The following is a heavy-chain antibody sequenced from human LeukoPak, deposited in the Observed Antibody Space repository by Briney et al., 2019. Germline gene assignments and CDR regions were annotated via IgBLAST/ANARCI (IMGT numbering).Heavy chain of an antibody. D-gene: IGHD4-17*01. J-gene: IGHJ6*02. Sequence: GRSRRPSGAAFGITFVDNAMDWGRQAPGKGLDWVSGISWNSGIIGYADSVKGRFTISRDNAKNSLYLQMNSLRAEDTALYYCARGSGGDYRDYYYYGMDVWGQGTTVTVSS. CDR3: ARGSGGDYRDYYYYGMDV. V-gene: IGHV3-9*01. CDR1: GITFVDNA. CDR2: ISWNSGII.